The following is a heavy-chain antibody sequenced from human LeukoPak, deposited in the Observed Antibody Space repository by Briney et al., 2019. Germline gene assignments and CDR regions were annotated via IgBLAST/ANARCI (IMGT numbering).Heavy chain of an antibody. CDR1: GGSIISEH. CDR3: ARVQQEGFDP. CDR2: IYTSGST. J-gene: IGHJ5*02. Sequence: PSETLSLTCTIPGGSIISEHCSSIRQPAGKGLEWIGRIYTSGSTNYNPSLKSRVTMSVDTSKNQFSLKLSSVTAADTAVYYCARVQQEGFDPWGQGTLVTVSS. V-gene: IGHV4-4*07.